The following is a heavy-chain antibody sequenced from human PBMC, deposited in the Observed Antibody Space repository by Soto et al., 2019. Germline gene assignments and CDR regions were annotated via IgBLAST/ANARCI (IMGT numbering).Heavy chain of an antibody. CDR2: IFSNDEK. V-gene: IGHV2-26*01. CDR3: ARIPFYGDYINWFDP. D-gene: IGHD4-17*01. J-gene: IGHJ5*02. CDR1: GFSLSNARMG. Sequence: SGPTLVNPTETLTLTCTVSGFSLSNARMGVSWIRQPPGKALEWLAHIFSNDEKSYSTSLKSRLTISKDTSKSQVVLTMTNMDPVDTATYYCARIPFYGDYINWFDPWGQGTLVTVSS.